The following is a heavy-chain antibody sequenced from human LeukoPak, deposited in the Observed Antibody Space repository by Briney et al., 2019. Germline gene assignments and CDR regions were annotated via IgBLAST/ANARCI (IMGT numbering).Heavy chain of an antibody. CDR1: GFTFSTNS. D-gene: IGHD1-26*01. Sequence: PGGSLRLSCSASGFTFSTNSMHWVRQAPGKGLEFVSAITSNGGSTYYADSVKGRFTISRDNSKNTLYLQMGSLRAEDTAVYYCVTVGMTSIWSYLRFDPRGQGTLVSVSS. V-gene: IGHV3-64D*08. J-gene: IGHJ5*02. CDR3: VTVGMTSIWSYLRFDP. CDR2: ITSNGGST.